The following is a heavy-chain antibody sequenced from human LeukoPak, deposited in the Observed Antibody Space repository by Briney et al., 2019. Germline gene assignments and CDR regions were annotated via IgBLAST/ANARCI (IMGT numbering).Heavy chain of an antibody. Sequence: PSETLSLTCSVSGGSISSYYWSWIRQPPGKGLEWIGYIYYSGSTNYNPSLKSRVTISVDTSKNQFSLKLSSVTAADTAVYYCASRYCRGGDCYSWFDPWGQGILVTVSS. V-gene: IGHV4-59*01. D-gene: IGHD2-15*01. CDR2: IYYSGST. CDR3: ASRYCRGGDCYSWFDP. CDR1: GGSISSYY. J-gene: IGHJ5*02.